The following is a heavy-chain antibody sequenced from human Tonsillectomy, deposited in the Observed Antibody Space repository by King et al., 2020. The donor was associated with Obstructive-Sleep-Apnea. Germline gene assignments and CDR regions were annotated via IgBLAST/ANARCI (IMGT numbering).Heavy chain of an antibody. CDR1: GFTFSSYS. J-gene: IGHJ3*02. D-gene: IGHD2-2*01. CDR2: ISSSSSTI. Sequence: VQLVESGGGLVQPGGSLRLSCAASGFTFSSYSMNWVRQSPGKGLEWVSYISSSSSTIYYADSVKGRFTISRDNAKNSLYLQMNSLRAEDTAVYYCARDHIVVVPAAPDAFDIWGQGTMVTVSS. V-gene: IGHV3-48*04. CDR3: ARDHIVVVPAAPDAFDI.